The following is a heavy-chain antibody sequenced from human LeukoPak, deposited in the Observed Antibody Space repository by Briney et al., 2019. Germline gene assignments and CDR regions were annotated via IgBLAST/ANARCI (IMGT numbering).Heavy chain of an antibody. CDR1: GFTFNSYG. CDR3: AKDRLPQPLDY. CDR2: ISGSGITT. J-gene: IGHJ4*02. Sequence: GGSLRLSCAASGFTFNSYGMNWVRQAPGKGLEWVSAISGSGITTYYADSVKGRFTISRDNSKNTLYLQLNSLRAEDTAVYYFAKDRLPQPLDYGGRGTRVTVST. V-gene: IGHV3-23*01.